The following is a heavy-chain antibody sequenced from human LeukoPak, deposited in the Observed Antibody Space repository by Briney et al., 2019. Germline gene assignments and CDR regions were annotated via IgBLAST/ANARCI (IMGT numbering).Heavy chain of an antibody. CDR3: SRQERWERPMFFDY. CDR2: IYYSGYT. Sequence: SETLSLTCTFSGGSISTYYWSWIRQPPGKGLEWIGYIYYSGYTNYNPSLKSRVTISIDTSKNQFSLKLSSVTAADTAVYYCSRQERWERPMFFDYWGQGTLVTVSS. D-gene: IGHD1-26*01. J-gene: IGHJ4*02. V-gene: IGHV4-59*08. CDR1: GGSISTYY.